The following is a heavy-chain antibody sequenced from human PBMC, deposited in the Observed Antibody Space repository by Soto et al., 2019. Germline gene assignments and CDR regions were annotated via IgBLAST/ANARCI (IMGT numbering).Heavy chain of an antibody. D-gene: IGHD6-19*01. Sequence: GGSLRLSCAASGFTFSSYAMSWVGRAPGKGLEWVSAISGTGGTTYYADSVKGRFTISRDNSKNTLYLQMNSLRAEDTAVYYCARDGYSSGWPPFDYWGQGTLVTVSS. V-gene: IGHV3-23*01. CDR3: ARDGYSSGWPPFDY. J-gene: IGHJ4*02. CDR2: ISGTGGTT. CDR1: GFTFSSYA.